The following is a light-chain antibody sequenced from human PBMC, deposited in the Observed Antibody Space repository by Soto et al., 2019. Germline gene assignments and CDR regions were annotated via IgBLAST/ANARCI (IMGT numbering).Light chain of an antibody. CDR1: QSVSFW. V-gene: IGKV1-5*01. Sequence: DIQMTQSPSTLSASVGDRVTITCRASQSVSFWLAWYQQKPGKAPKLLIFDASSLGSGVPPRFSGSGSGTAFTLTISSLQPDDLGTYYCQQYDVSPITFGQGTRLEIK. CDR2: DAS. CDR3: QQYDVSPIT. J-gene: IGKJ5*01.